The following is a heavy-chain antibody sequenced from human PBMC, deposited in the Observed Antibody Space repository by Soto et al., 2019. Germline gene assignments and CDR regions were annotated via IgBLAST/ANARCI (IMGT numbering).Heavy chain of an antibody. J-gene: IGHJ4*02. CDR2: IYYSGST. V-gene: IGHV4-30-4*01. CDR1: GGSISSGDYY. Sequence: PSETLSLTCTVSGGSISSGDYYWSWIRQPPGKGLEWIGYIYYSGSTNYNPSLKSRVTISVDTSKNQFSLKLSSVAAADTAVNYCARSRGSDYYDSSGYSVLDYWGQRTLVTVSS. CDR3: ARSRGSDYYDSSGYSVLDY. D-gene: IGHD3-22*01.